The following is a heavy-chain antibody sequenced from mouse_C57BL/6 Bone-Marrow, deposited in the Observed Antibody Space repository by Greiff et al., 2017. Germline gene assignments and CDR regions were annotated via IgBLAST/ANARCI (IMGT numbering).Heavy chain of an antibody. V-gene: IGHV1-72*01. D-gene: IGHD3-2*02. CDR2: IDPNSGGT. J-gene: IGHJ4*01. CDR1: GYTFTSYW. CDR3: ARSGTAQATLLMDY. Sequence: QVQLQQPGAELVKPGASVKLSCKASGYTFTSYWMHWVKQRPGRGLEWIGRIDPNSGGTKYNEKFKSKATLTVDKPSSTAYMQLSILTSEDSAVYYCARSGTAQATLLMDYWGQGTSVTVSS.